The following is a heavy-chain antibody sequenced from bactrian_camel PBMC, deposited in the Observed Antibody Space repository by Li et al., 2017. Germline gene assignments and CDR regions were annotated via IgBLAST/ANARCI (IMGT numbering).Heavy chain of an antibody. Sequence: HVQLVESGGGLVQDGGSLTLTCAASGFTLSSNYMTWIRQGPGKGPEWVSGISSDGKITYYANAVKGRFTISRDNAKNMVYLQMSRLRAEDTARYYCARSPATLDCGQGTQVTVS. V-gene: IGHV3S6*01. J-gene: IGHJ4*01. D-gene: IGHD4*01. CDR2: ISSDGKIT. CDR1: GFTLSSNY. CDR3: ARSPATLD.